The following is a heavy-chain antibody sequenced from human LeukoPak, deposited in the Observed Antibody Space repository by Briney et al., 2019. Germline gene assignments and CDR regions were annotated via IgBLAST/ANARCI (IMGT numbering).Heavy chain of an antibody. CDR1: GGSISSYY. V-gene: IGHV4-59*01. D-gene: IGHD3-10*01. CDR3: ARSVTMVRGVPYYFDY. CDR2: IYCSGST. J-gene: IGHJ4*02. Sequence: SETLSLTCTVSGGSISSYYWSWIRHPPGKGLEWIGYIYCSGSTNYNPALKSRVTISVDTSKNQLSLKLSSVAAADTAVYYCARSVTMVRGVPYYFDYWGQGTLVTVSS.